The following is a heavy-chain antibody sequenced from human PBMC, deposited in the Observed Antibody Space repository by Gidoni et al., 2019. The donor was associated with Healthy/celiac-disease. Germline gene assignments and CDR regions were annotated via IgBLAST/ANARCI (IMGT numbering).Heavy chain of an antibody. D-gene: IGHD2-2*01. CDR1: GFTFGSFD. J-gene: IGHJ4*02. V-gene: IGHV3-48*03. Sequence: EVQLVVSGGGSVQPGGSLRLSCAASGFTFGSFDMNWVRQAPEKGLEWVSYMRSSGSTRYYADSVKGRFTISRDNAKNSLYRQRNSLRAEDTAVYYWARDGGYCSSTSCRADFDYWGQGTLVTVSS. CDR2: MRSSGSTR. CDR3: ARDGGYCSSTSCRADFDY.